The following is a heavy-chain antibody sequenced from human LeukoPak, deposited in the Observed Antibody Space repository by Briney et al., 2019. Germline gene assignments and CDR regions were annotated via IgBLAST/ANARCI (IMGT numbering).Heavy chain of an antibody. CDR3: ARDGWPASDY. Sequence: SQTLSLTCAISGDSVSTNTAAWNWIRQSPSRGLEWLGRTYYRSKWYTDYAVSVKSRITINPNTSKNQFSLQLNSVTPEDTAVYFCARDGWPASDYWGQGTLVTVSS. CDR2: TYYRSKWYT. D-gene: IGHD2-15*01. CDR1: GDSVSTNTAA. J-gene: IGHJ4*02. V-gene: IGHV6-1*01.